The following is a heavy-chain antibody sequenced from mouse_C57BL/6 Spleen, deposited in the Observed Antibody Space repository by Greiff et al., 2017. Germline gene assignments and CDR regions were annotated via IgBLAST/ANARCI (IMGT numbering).Heavy chain of an antibody. V-gene: IGHV1-4*01. Sequence: QVQLQQSGAELVRPGASVKLSCKASGYTFTSYWMQWVKQRPGQGLEWIGDIYPRSGYTKYNQKFKDKATLTADKSSSTAYMQLSSLTSEDSAVYDCASSQQGYFGYWGQGTTVTVSA. CDR1: GYTFTSYW. D-gene: IGHD6-1*01. CDR3: ASSQQGYFGY. J-gene: IGHJ2*01. CDR2: IYPRSGYT.